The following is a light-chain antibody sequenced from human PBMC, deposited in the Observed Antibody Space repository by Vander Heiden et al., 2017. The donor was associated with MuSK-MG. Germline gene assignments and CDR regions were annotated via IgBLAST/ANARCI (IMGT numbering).Light chain of an antibody. Sequence: SSDLTQPPSVSVSPGQTASITCSGDKLGGKYACWYQQKPGQSPALLIYQDNKRPSGIPGRFSGSNSGNTATLTISGAQAMDEADYYCQAWDSSTATVFGTGTKVTVL. J-gene: IGLJ1*01. CDR2: QDN. CDR1: KLGGKY. V-gene: IGLV3-1*01. CDR3: QAWDSSTATV.